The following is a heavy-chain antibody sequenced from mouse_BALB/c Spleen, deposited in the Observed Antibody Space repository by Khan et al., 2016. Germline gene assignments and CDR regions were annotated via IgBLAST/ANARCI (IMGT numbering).Heavy chain of an antibody. CDR3: TRVRQAMDY. Sequence: EVELVESGGGLVQPGGSLKLSCAASGFTFSSYAMSWVRQTPDKWLELVATINNNGGSTYYPDSVKGRFTIFRDNAKNTLYLQMSSLKSEDTAMYYCTRVRQAMDYWGQGTSVTVSS. CDR2: INNNGGST. J-gene: IGHJ4*01. D-gene: IGHD2-14*01. V-gene: IGHV5-6-3*01. CDR1: GFTFSSYA.